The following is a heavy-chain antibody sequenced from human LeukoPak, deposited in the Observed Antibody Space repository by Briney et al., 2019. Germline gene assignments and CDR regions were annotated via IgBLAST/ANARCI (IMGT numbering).Heavy chain of an antibody. CDR2: ISGSGGST. CDR1: GFTFSSYW. Sequence: GGSLRLSCAASGFTFSSYWMSWVRQAPGKGLEWVSAISGSGGSTYYADSVKGRFTISRDNSKNTLYLQMNSLRAEDTAVYYCAKCRVTLYYYYYMDVWGKGTTVTVSS. CDR3: AKCRVTLYYYYYMDV. D-gene: IGHD2-21*02. V-gene: IGHV3-23*01. J-gene: IGHJ6*03.